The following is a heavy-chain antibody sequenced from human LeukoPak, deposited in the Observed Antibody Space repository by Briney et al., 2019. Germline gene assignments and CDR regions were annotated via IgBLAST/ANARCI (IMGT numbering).Heavy chain of an antibody. CDR1: GGSFSGYY. CDR3: ATETAPDTGGDWFDP. Sequence: PSETLSLTCAVYGGSFSGYYWSWIRQPPGKGLEWIGEINHSGSTNYNPSLKSRVTISVDTSKNQFSLKLSSVTAADTAVYYCATETAPDTGGDWFDPWGQGTLVTVS. J-gene: IGHJ5*02. D-gene: IGHD6-13*01. CDR2: INHSGST. V-gene: IGHV4-34*01.